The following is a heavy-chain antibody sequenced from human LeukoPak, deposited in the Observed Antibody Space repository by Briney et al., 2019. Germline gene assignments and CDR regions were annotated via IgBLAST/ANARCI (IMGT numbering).Heavy chain of an antibody. V-gene: IGHV3-73*01. J-gene: IGHJ4*02. CDR2: IRSKVNNYAT. D-gene: IGHD6-19*01. CDR1: RLTSSGSA. Sequence: GGSLRLSCAASRLTSSGSAMPSVRQASGNGLGWIGRIRSKVNNYATAYAASVKDRFTISRDDSRNTAYLQMNSLKTEDTAVYYCTTQYSSGPPGYCGQGTLVTVSS. CDR3: TTQYSSGPPGY.